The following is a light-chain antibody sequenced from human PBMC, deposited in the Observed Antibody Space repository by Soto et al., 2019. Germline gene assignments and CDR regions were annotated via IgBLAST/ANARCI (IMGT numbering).Light chain of an antibody. J-gene: IGLJ1*01. CDR1: REAVTSGHY. CDR3: LLSYSGAYV. Sequence: QAVVTQEPSLTVSPGGTVTLTCGSSREAVTSGHYPSWLQQKPGQASRTLIYGTSNKYSWTPARFAGSLLGGKAALTLSGAQPEDEAEYYCLLSYSGAYVFGTGTKVTVL. CDR2: GTS. V-gene: IGLV7-46*01.